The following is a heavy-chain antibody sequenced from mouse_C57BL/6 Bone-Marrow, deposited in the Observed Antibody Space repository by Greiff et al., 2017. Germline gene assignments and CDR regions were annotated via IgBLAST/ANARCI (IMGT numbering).Heavy chain of an antibody. D-gene: IGHD1-1*01. CDR1: GYAFSSSW. V-gene: IGHV1-82*01. Sequence: VQLQQSGPELVKPGASVKISCKASGYAFSSSWMNWVKQRPGKGLEWIGRIYPGDGDTNYNGKFKGKATLTADKSSSTAYMQLSSLTSEDSAVYFCARKIYYYGYFDVWGTATTVTVSS. CDR3: ARKIYYYGYFDV. J-gene: IGHJ1*03. CDR2: IYPGDGDT.